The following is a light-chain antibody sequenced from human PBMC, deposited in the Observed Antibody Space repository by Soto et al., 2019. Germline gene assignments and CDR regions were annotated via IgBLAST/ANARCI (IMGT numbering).Light chain of an antibody. CDR3: QQRSNWPT. Sequence: EIVLTQSPATLSLSPGERATLSCRASQSVSSYLAWFQQKPGQAPRLLIYDASSRATGIPARFSGSGSGTDFTLTISSLEPEDVAVYYCQQRSNWPTFGGGTKVEIK. V-gene: IGKV3-11*01. CDR2: DAS. CDR1: QSVSSY. J-gene: IGKJ4*01.